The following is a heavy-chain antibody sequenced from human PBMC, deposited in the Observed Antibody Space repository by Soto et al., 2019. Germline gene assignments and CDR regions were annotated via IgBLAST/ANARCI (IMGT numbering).Heavy chain of an antibody. CDR3: AKGLYGDYVMRAFDI. V-gene: IGHV3-23*01. Sequence: EVQLLESGGGLVQPGGSLRLSCAASGFTFSSYAMSWVRHAPGKGLEWLSAISGSGGSTYYADSVKGRFTISRDNSNNTLYLQMNSLRAEDTAVYYCAKGLYGDYVMRAFDIWGQGTMVTVSS. J-gene: IGHJ3*02. CDR2: ISGSGGST. D-gene: IGHD4-17*01. CDR1: GFTFSSYA.